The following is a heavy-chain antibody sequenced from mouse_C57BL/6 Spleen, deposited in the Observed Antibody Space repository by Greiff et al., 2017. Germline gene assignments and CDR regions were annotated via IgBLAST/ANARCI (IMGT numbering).Heavy chain of an antibody. D-gene: IGHD3-1*01. CDR3: AKSNFGPFSY. J-gene: IGHJ3*01. Sequence: EVQGVESGGGLVKPGGSLKLSCAASGFTFSDYGMHWVRQAPEKGLEWVAYISSGSSTIYYADTVKGRFTISRDNAKNTLFLQMTSLRSEDTAMYYCAKSNFGPFSYWGQGTLVTVSA. CDR1: GFTFSDYG. V-gene: IGHV5-17*01. CDR2: ISSGSSTI.